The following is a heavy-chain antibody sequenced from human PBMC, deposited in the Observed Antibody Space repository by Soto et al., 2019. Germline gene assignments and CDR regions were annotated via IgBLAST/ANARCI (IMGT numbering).Heavy chain of an antibody. CDR3: AKDTFGEMWFDP. CDR2: ISGSGGST. Sequence: EVQLLESGGGLVQPGGSLRLSCAASGFTFSSYAMSWVHQAPGKGLEWVAAISGSGGSTYYADSVKGRFTISRDNSKNTLYLQKNSLSAEDTAVYYCAKDTFGEMWFDPWGQGTLVTVSS. D-gene: IGHD3-10*01. CDR1: GFTFSSYA. J-gene: IGHJ5*02. V-gene: IGHV3-23*01.